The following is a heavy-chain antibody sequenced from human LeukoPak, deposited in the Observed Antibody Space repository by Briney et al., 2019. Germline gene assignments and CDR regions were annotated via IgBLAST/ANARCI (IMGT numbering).Heavy chain of an antibody. CDR1: GGSISSSSYY. V-gene: IGHV4-39*01. Sequence: SETLSLTCTVSGGSISSSSYYWGWIRQPPGKGLEWIGSIYYSGSTYYNPSLKSRVTISVDTSKNQFSLKLSSVTAADTAVYYCARHVKLETHWGSGFNWFDPWGQGTLVTVSS. CDR3: ARHVKLETHWGSGFNWFDP. CDR2: IYYSGST. D-gene: IGHD7-27*01. J-gene: IGHJ5*02.